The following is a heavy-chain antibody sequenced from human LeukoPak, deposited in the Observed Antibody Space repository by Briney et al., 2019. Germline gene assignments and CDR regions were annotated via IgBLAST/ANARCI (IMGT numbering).Heavy chain of an antibody. J-gene: IGHJ6*03. Sequence: PSETLSLTCAVYGGSFSGYYWSWIRQPAGKGLEWIGRIYTSGSTNYNPSLKSRVTISVDTSKNQFSLKLSSVTAADTAVYYCARDRGYYYYYYMDVWGKGTTVTISS. CDR3: ARDRGYYYYYYMDV. CDR2: IYTSGST. V-gene: IGHV4-4*07. CDR1: GGSFSGYY.